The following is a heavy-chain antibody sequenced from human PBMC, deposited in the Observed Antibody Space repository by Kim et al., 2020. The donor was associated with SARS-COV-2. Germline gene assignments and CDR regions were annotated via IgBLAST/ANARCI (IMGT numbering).Heavy chain of an antibody. D-gene: IGHD6-6*01. CDR2: IKQDGSEK. Sequence: GGSLRLSCAASGFTFSNYWMTWVRQAPGNGLEWVANIKQDGSEKQYVDSVKGRFTVSRDNAKNSLYLQMNSLRAEDTAVYYCARVYSSSSGRAADYWGQGTLVTVSS. CDR1: GFTFSNYW. J-gene: IGHJ4*02. CDR3: ARVYSSSSGRAADY. V-gene: IGHV3-7*01.